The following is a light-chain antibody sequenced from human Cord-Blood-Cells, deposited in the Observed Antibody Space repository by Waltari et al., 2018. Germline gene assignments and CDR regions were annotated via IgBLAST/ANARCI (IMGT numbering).Light chain of an antibody. CDR2: DAS. V-gene: IGKV3-11*01. CDR3: QQRSNWPPLT. CDR1: QSVSSS. J-gene: IGKJ4*01. Sequence: EIVLTQSPATLPLSPGERATLSCGASQSVSSSLAWYQQKPGQAPRLLIYDASNRATGIPARFSGSGSGTDFTLTISSLEPEDFAVYYCQQRSNWPPLTFGGGTKVEIK.